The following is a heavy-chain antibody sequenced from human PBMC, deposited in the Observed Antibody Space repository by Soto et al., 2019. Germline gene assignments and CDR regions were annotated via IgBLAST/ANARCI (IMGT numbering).Heavy chain of an antibody. CDR2: VFHSGDT. Sequence: SETLSLTCVVSGGSISGRNWWSWVRQAPGKGLEWIGEVFHSGDTTYTPSLRSRVTISVDKSKNQFSLKLNSVTAADTAVYYCARLIYDSRLNYFYFDFWGLGAQVTVSS. V-gene: IGHV4-4*02. D-gene: IGHD3-22*01. J-gene: IGHJ4*02. CDR1: GGSISGRNW. CDR3: ARLIYDSRLNYFYFDF.